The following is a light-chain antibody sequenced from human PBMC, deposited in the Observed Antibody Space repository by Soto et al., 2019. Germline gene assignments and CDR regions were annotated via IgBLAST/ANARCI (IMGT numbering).Light chain of an antibody. Sequence: QSALPQPASVSGSPGQSMTISCTGTSSDVGGYNYVSWYQQHPGKAPKLMIYEVSNRPSGVSNRFSGSKSGNTASLTISGLQAEDEADYYCSSYTGSSTLYVFGTGTKVTVL. CDR3: SSYTGSSTLYV. V-gene: IGLV2-14*01. J-gene: IGLJ1*01. CDR2: EVS. CDR1: SSDVGGYNY.